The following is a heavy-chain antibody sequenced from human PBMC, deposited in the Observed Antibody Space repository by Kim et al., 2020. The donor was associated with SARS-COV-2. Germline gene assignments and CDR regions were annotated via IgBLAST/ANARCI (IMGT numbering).Heavy chain of an antibody. J-gene: IGHJ4*02. CDR2: INPSGGST. D-gene: IGHD2-2*01. CDR1: GYTFTSYY. Sequence: ASVKVSCKASGYTFTSYYMHWVRQAPGQGLEWMGIINPSGGSTSYAQKFQGRVTMTRDTSTSTVYMELSSLRSEDTAVYYCARDLAEDCSSTSCRGEYWGQGTLVTVSS. CDR3: ARDLAEDCSSTSCRGEY. V-gene: IGHV1-46*01.